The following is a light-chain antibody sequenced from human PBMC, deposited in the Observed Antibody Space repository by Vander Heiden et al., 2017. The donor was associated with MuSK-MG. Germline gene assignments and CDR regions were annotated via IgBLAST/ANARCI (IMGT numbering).Light chain of an antibody. CDR3: QQFKKWPSLT. Sequence: IVMTQSPATLSVSPGERATLSCRASQSISNSLAWYQQKPGQAPRLLIYGASTRATGIPVRFSGSGSGTEFTLTISSLQSEDFAVYYCQQFKKWPSLTFGGGTKVEMK. J-gene: IGKJ4*01. CDR2: GAS. V-gene: IGKV3-15*01. CDR1: QSISNS.